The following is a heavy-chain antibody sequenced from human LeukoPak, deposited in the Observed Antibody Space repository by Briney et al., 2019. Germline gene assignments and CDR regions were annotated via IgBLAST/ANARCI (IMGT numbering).Heavy chain of an antibody. CDR3: ARDIPNYDSSGYCHFDY. CDR1: GYTFTGYY. V-gene: IGHV1-2*02. J-gene: IGHJ4*02. CDR2: INPNSGGT. D-gene: IGHD3-22*01. Sequence: VASVKVSCKASGYTFTGYYMHWVRQAPGQGLEWMGWINPNSGGTNYAQKFQGRVTMTRDTSISTAYMELSRLRSDDTAVYYCARDIPNYDSSGYCHFDYWGQGTLVTVSS.